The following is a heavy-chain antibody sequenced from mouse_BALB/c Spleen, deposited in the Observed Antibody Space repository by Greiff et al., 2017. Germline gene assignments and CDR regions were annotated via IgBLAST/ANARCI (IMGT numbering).Heavy chain of an antibody. CDR1: GYNFTSYW. Sequence: QGQLQQPGAELVKPGTSVKLSCKASGYNFTSYWINWVKLRPGQGLEWIGDIYPGSGSTNYNEKFKSKATLTVDTSSSTAYMQLSSLASEDSALYYCARKRVATDYFDYWGQGTTLTVSS. J-gene: IGHJ2*01. CDR2: IYPGSGST. D-gene: IGHD1-1*02. CDR3: ARKRVATDYFDY. V-gene: IGHV1-55*01.